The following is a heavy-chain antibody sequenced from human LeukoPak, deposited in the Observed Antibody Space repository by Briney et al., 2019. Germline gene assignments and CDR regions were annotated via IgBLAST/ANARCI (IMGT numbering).Heavy chain of an antibody. CDR2: INHSGST. V-gene: IGHV4-34*01. CDR1: GGSFSGYY. Sequence: SETLSLTCAVYGGSFSGYYWSWTRQPPGKGLEWIGEINHSGSTNYNPSLKSRVTISVDTSKNQFSLKLSSVTAADTAVYYCARHDSSGYYLEYWGQGTLVTVSS. D-gene: IGHD3-22*01. J-gene: IGHJ4*02. CDR3: ARHDSSGYYLEY.